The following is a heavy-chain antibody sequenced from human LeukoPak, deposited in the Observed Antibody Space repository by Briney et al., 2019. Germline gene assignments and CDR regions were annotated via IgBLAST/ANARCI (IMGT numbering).Heavy chain of an antibody. D-gene: IGHD5-24*01. Sequence: GASVKVSCKASGYTFTSYDINWVRQATGQWLEWMGWMNPNSGNTGYAQKFQGRVTMTRNTSISTAYMELSSLTSDDTALYYCAKDRDGADRIVLWGQGTLVTVSS. V-gene: IGHV1-8*01. CDR3: AKDRDGADRIVL. J-gene: IGHJ4*02. CDR1: GYTFTSYD. CDR2: MNPNSGNT.